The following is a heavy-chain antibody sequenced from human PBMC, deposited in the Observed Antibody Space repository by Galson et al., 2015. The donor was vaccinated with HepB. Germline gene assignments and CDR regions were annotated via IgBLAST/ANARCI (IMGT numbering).Heavy chain of an antibody. V-gene: IGHV1-46*01. CDR2: INPSGGST. Sequence: SVKVSCKASGYTFTSYGISWVRQAPGQGLEWMGIINPSGGSTSYAQKFQGRVTMTRDTSTSTVYMELSSLRSEDTAVYYCASSSGWYADYFDYWGQGTLVTVSS. CDR3: ASSSGWYADYFDY. D-gene: IGHD6-19*01. J-gene: IGHJ4*02. CDR1: GYTFTSYG.